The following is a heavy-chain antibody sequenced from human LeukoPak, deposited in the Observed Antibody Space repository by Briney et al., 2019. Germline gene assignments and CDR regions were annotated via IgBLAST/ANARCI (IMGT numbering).Heavy chain of an antibody. CDR1: GFTFSSYG. CDR2: IRYDGSKE. Sequence: GGSLRLSCAASGFTFSSYGMDWVRQAPGKGLEWVSYIRYDGSKEYYADSVKGRFTISRDNSKSALYVQMNSLRAEDTAVYYCARCVNDVCRAFDYWGQGTLVTVSS. CDR3: ARCVNDVCRAFDY. D-gene: IGHD2-8*01. J-gene: IGHJ4*02. V-gene: IGHV3-30*02.